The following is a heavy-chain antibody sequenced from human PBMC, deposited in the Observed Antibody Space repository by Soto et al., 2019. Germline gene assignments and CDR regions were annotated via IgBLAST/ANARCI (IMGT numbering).Heavy chain of an antibody. CDR1: GFTFSMYW. CDR2: ISDDGTTT. V-gene: IGHV3-74*01. CDR3: RGVPRAGSSCTGAD. Sequence: GESLKISCVVSGFTFSMYWMHWVRQVPGHRPFWVSRISDDGTTTNYADSVRGRFTISRDNYNNKLYLQMNNLKHDDTTIYYCRGVPRAGSSCTGADWGQGTSVTVSS. D-gene: IGHD2-8*02. J-gene: IGHJ4*02.